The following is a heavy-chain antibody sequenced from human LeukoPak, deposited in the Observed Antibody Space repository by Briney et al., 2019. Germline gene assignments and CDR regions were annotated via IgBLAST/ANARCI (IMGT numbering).Heavy chain of an antibody. CDR1: GFTFSSYG. V-gene: IGHV3-9*01. J-gene: IGHJ4*02. D-gene: IGHD5-12*01. CDR3: AKASGYDPRGGVVDY. Sequence: GGSLRLSCAASGFTFSSYGMHWVRQAPGKGLEWVSGISWNSGSIGYADSVKGRFTISRDNAKNSLYLQMNSLRAEDTALYYCAKASGYDPRGGVVDYWGQGTLVTVSS. CDR2: ISWNSGSI.